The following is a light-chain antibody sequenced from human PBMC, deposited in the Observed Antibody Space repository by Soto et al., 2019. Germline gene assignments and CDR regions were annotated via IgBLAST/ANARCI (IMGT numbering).Light chain of an antibody. J-gene: IGLJ1*01. CDR1: SSDVGVYNY. CDR2: EVS. Sequence: QSVLTQPPSASGSPGQSVTISCTGTSSDVGVYNYVSWYQQHPGKAPKLMIYEVSKRPSGVPDRFSGSKSGNTASLTVSGLQAEDEADYYCSSYAGSNTRFGTGTKLTVL. CDR3: SSYAGSNTR. V-gene: IGLV2-8*01.